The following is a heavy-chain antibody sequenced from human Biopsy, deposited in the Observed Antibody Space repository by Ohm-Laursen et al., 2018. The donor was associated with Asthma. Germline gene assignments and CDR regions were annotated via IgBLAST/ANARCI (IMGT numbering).Heavy chain of an antibody. CDR2: IYYSGRT. Sequence: TLSLTCVVSGDAMSTSGSYWGWIRQSPGKGLEWIGSIYYSGRTYYNPSLESRVTISADTSKNHFSLKVTSVTAADTAVYYCARAVSSSSYWYFDLWGRDDLVTVSS. J-gene: IGHJ2*01. CDR3: ARAVSSSSYWYFDL. D-gene: IGHD6-6*01. V-gene: IGHV4-39*02. CDR1: GDAMSTSGSY.